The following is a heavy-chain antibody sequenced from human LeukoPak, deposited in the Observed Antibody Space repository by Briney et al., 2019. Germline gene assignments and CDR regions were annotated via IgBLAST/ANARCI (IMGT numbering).Heavy chain of an antibody. CDR1: GFTFTSYA. CDR3: AREYGSGSYYYDY. J-gene: IGHJ4*02. Sequence: GSLRLSCAASGFTFTSYAMSWVRQAPGKGLEWVSAISGSGGSPHYADSVKGRFTLSRDNSKSTLYLQMNSPRAEDTAVYYCAREYGSGSYYYDYWGQGTLVTVSS. CDR2: ISGSGGSP. V-gene: IGHV3-23*01. D-gene: IGHD3-10*01.